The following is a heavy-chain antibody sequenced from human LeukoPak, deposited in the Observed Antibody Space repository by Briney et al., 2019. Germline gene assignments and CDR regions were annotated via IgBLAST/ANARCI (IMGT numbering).Heavy chain of an antibody. CDR1: GGSINSYY. J-gene: IGHJ4*02. V-gene: IGHV4-4*07. D-gene: IGHD5-12*01. Sequence: SETLSLTCTVSGGSINSYYWSWIRQPAGKGLEWIGRIYSSGSTGYNPSLKSRVTMSLDTSKNQFSLNLSSVTAADTAVYYCARVDIRTAFFDYWGQGTLVTVSS. CDR2: IYSSGST. CDR3: ARVDIRTAFFDY.